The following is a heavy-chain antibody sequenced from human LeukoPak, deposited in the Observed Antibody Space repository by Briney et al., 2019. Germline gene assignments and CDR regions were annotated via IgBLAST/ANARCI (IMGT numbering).Heavy chain of an antibody. D-gene: IGHD3-10*01. CDR2: ISGSGDST. CDR1: GFTFSSHA. V-gene: IGHV3-23*01. CDR3: ARSYYYGSGSYYESGSWFDP. J-gene: IGHJ5*02. Sequence: GGSLRLSCAASGFTFSSHAMSWVRQAPGKGLEWVSLISGSGDSTYYADSVKGRFTISRDNSKNTLYLQMNSLRAEDTAVYYCARSYYYGSGSYYESGSWFDPWGQGTLVTVSS.